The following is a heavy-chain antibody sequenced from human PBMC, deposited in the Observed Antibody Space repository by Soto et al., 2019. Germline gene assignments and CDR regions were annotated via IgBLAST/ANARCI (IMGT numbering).Heavy chain of an antibody. D-gene: IGHD6-13*01. Sequence: ASVKVSCKVSGYTLTELSMHWVRQAPGKGLEWMGGFDPEDGETIYAQKFQGRVTMTEDTSTDTAYMELSSLRSEDTAVYYCATWGAAGTAGYYYYYMDVWGKGTTVTVSS. CDR2: FDPEDGET. CDR3: ATWGAAGTAGYYYYYMDV. J-gene: IGHJ6*03. CDR1: GYTLTELS. V-gene: IGHV1-24*01.